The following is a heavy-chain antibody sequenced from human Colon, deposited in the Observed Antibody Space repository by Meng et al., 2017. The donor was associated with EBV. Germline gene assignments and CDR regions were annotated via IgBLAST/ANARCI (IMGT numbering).Heavy chain of an antibody. CDR1: GACITSDNDW. J-gene: IGHJ4*02. CDR2: VYHDGST. Sequence: VQLQDAGPRRVRPSGTLSLTCDVSGACITSDNDWWSWVRQPPGKALEWLGEVYHDGSTNYSPSVQSRVTISMDKSKNQFSLKLTSVNAADTAVYYCAREDDYGEYVAYWGQGILVTVSS. CDR3: AREDDYGEYVAY. D-gene: IGHD4-17*01. V-gene: IGHV4-4*02.